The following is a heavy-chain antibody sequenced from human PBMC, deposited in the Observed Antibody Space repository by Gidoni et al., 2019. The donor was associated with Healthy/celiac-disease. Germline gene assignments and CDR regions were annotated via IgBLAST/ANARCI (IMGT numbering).Heavy chain of an antibody. CDR2: ISWNSGSI. D-gene: IGHD1-26*01. CDR3: AKDSLGWELPNGMDV. J-gene: IGHJ6*02. Sequence: EVQLVESGGGLVQPGRSLRLSCAASGFTFDDYAMHWVRQAPGKGLGWFSGISWNSGSIGYADSVKGRFTISRDNAKNSLYLQMNSLRAEDTALYYCAKDSLGWELPNGMDVWGQGTTVTVSS. CDR1: GFTFDDYA. V-gene: IGHV3-9*01.